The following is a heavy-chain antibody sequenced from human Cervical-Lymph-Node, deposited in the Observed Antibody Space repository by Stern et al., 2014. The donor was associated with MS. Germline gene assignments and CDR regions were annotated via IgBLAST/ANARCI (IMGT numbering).Heavy chain of an antibody. J-gene: IGHJ4*02. D-gene: IGHD1-1*01. CDR2: ITNVGST. CDR3: ARDTSSPERSDW. CDR1: GFTVSRDY. V-gene: IGHV3-53*01. Sequence: EDQLVESGGGVIQPGGSLRLSCTASGFTVSRDYMTWVRQAPGQGLEWVSLITNVGSTFYTDSVKSRFTISRDDSKNTVYLHMTSLRAEDTAMYYCARDTSSPERSDWWGQGTLVTVSS.